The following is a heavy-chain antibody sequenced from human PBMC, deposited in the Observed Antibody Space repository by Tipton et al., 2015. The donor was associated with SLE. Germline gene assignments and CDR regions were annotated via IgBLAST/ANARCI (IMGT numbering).Heavy chain of an antibody. J-gene: IGHJ6*03. Sequence: LRLSCTVSGGSIFSYYWSWIRQPPGKGLEWIGYIYFSGSTNYNPSLRSRVTMSVDTSNNQFSLKLSSVTAADTAVYYCATDGGAAAESYNYCMDVRGIGTTVTVSS. D-gene: IGHD6-13*01. V-gene: IGHV4-59*01. CDR2: IYFSGST. CDR1: GGSIFSYY. CDR3: ATDGGAAAESYNYCMDV.